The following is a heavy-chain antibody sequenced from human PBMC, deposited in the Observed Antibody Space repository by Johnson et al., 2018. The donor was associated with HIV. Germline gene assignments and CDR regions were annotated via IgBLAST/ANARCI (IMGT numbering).Heavy chain of an antibody. D-gene: IGHD6-13*01. CDR1: GFTFSSYG. J-gene: IGHJ3*02. CDR3: ARDRADSSSWFTAFDI. V-gene: IGHV3-7*01. Sequence: VQLVESGGGVVQPGRSLRLSCAASGFTFSSYGMHWVRQAPGKGLEWVANIKQDGSEKYYVDSVKGRFTISRDNAKNTLYLQMNSLRAEDTAVYYCARDRADSSSWFTAFDIWGQGTMVTVSS. CDR2: IKQDGSEK.